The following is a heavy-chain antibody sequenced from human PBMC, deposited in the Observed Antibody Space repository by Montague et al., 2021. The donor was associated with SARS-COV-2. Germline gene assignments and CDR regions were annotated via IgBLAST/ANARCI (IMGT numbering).Heavy chain of an antibody. D-gene: IGHD2-15*01. Sequence: SLRLSCAASGLSVSSNYMTWVRQAPGKRLDWVSVIYSGVNTYYADSVRGRFTISRDNSKNILYLQMNRLRVDDTAVYYCARMAGGNVSRPFDLWGQGTLVIVSS. CDR1: GLSVSSNY. CDR3: ARMAGGNVSRPFDL. J-gene: IGHJ5*02. V-gene: IGHV3-53*01. CDR2: IYSGVNT.